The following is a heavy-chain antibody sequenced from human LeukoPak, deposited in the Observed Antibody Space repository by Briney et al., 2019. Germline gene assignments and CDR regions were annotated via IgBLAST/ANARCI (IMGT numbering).Heavy chain of an antibody. CDR3: ASSIVGAMDY. Sequence: SETLSLTCTVSGGSISSSSYYWGWIRQPPGKGLEWIGSIYYSGSAYYNPSLKSRVTISVDTSKNQFSLKLSSVTAADTAVYYCASSIVGAMDYWGQGTLVTVSS. CDR1: GGSISSSSYY. J-gene: IGHJ4*02. V-gene: IGHV4-39*07. CDR2: IYYSGSA. D-gene: IGHD1-26*01.